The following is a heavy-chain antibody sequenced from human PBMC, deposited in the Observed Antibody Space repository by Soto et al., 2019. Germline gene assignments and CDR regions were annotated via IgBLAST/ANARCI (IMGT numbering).Heavy chain of an antibody. J-gene: IGHJ5*02. CDR1: GGSISSGGYY. CDR3: ARDGYSSRNWFDP. Sequence: SETLSLTCTVSGGSISSGGYYWSWIRQHPGKGLEWIGYIYYSGSTYYNPSLKSRVTISVDTSKNQFSLKLSSVTAADTAVYYCARDGYSSRNWFDPWGQGTLVTVSS. CDR2: IYYSGST. V-gene: IGHV4-31*03. D-gene: IGHD6-13*01.